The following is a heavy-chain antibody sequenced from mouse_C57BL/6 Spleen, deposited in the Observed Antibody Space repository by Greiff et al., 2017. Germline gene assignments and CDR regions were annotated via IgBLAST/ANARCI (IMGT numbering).Heavy chain of an antibody. CDR2: IYPRSGNT. J-gene: IGHJ2*01. CDR1: GYTFTSYG. Sequence: VQRVESGAELARPGASVKLSCKASGYTFTSYGISWVKQRTGQGLEWIGEIYPRSGNTYYNEKFKGKATLTADKSSSTAYMELRSLTSEDSAVYFCARESYGGYFDYWGQGTTLTVSS. D-gene: IGHD1-1*02. V-gene: IGHV1-81*01. CDR3: ARESYGGYFDY.